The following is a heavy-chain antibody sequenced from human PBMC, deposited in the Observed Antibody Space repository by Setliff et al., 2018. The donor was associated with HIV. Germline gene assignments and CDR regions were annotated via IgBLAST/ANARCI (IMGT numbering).Heavy chain of an antibody. CDR1: GGSISSYY. Sequence: SETLSLTCTVSGGSISSYYWSWIRQPAGKGLEWIGRIYTSGSTNYNPSLKSRVTMSLDTSKNRISLKLSSVTAADTAVYYCARHDSGGYYSLDYWGQGTLVTVSS. CDR2: IYTSGST. D-gene: IGHD3-22*01. CDR3: ARHDSGGYYSLDY. V-gene: IGHV4-4*07. J-gene: IGHJ4*02.